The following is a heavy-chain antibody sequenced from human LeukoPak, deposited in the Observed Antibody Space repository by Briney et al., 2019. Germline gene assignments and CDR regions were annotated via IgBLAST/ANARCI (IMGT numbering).Heavy chain of an antibody. CDR2: IYYSGST. Sequence: SSETLSLTCTVSGGSVSSGSYYWSWIRQPPGKGLEWIGYIYYSGSTNYNPSLKSRVTISVDTSKNQFSLKLSSVTAADTAVYYCARVLTYYDYVWGSYRHWYFDLWGQGTLVTVSS. CDR1: GGSVSSGSYY. V-gene: IGHV4-61*01. D-gene: IGHD3-16*01. CDR3: ARVLTYYDYVWGSYRHWYFDL. J-gene: IGHJ2*01.